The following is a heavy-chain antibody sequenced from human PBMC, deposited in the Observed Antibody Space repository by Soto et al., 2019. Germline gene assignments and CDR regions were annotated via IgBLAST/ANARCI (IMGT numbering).Heavy chain of an antibody. CDR2: IIPIFGTA. CDR3: ARDPRRQLDDAFDI. J-gene: IGHJ3*02. Sequence: QVQLVQSGAEVKKPGSSVQVSCKASGGTFSSYAISWVRQAPGQGLEWMGGIIPIFGTANYAQKFQGRVTMTADESTSTAYMELSSLRSEDTAVYYCARDPRRQLDDAFDIWGQGTMVTVSS. CDR1: GGTFSSYA. V-gene: IGHV1-69*01. D-gene: IGHD6-13*01.